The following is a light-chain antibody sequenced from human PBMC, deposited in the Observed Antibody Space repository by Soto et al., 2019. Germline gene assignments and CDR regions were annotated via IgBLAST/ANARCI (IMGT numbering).Light chain of an antibody. V-gene: IGLV2-14*01. CDR2: EVS. CDR1: SSDVGAYNY. J-gene: IGLJ2*01. Sequence: QSVLTQPASVSGSPGQSITISCTGTSSDVGAYNYVSWYQHHPGRAPKLIIFEVSHRPSGVSDRFSGSKSGSTASLTISGLQTEDEADYYCTSYTRTRNLLFGGGTKVTVL. CDR3: TSYTRTRNLL.